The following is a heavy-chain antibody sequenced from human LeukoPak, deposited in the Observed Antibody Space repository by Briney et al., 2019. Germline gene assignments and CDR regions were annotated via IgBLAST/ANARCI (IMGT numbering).Heavy chain of an antibody. J-gene: IGHJ4*02. CDR1: GYTFTSYA. CDR3: ARAIAAAGHFDY. CDR2: INAGNGNT. Sequence: ASVTVSCTASGYTFTSYAMHWVRQAPGQRLEWMGWINAGNGNTKYSQKFQGRVTITRDTSASTAYMELSSLRSEDTAVYYCARAIAAAGHFDYWGQGTLVTVSS. V-gene: IGHV1-3*01. D-gene: IGHD6-13*01.